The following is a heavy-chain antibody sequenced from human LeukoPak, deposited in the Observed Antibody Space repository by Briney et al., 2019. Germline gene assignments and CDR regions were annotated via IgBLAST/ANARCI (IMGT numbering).Heavy chain of an antibody. CDR1: GFTFTSSA. CDR3: ARDDVAARPLDY. Sequence: SVKVSCKASGFTFTSSAVQWVRQARGQRLEWIGWIVVGSGNTNYAQKFQERVTITRDTSTSTVYMELSSLRSEDTAVYYCARDDVAARPLDYWGQGTLVTVSS. V-gene: IGHV1-58*01. D-gene: IGHD6-6*01. J-gene: IGHJ4*02. CDR2: IVVGSGNT.